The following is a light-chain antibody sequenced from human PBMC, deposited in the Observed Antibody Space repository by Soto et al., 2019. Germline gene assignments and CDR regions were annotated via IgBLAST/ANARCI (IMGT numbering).Light chain of an antibody. CDR2: DIS. V-gene: IGKV3D-15*01. CDR1: QYVSTN. CDR3: QQYEIWPLT. J-gene: IGKJ4*01. Sequence: ETVMTQFPATLSVSPEERATLSCRASQYVSTNLAWYQQQPGQPPRLLIYDISNRATGIPARFSGSGSETEFALTITSLQSEDFAVYYRQQYEIWPLTFLGGTQVDIK.